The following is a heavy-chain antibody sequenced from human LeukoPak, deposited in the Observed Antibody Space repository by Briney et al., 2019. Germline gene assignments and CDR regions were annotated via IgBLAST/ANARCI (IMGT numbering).Heavy chain of an antibody. J-gene: IGHJ4*02. D-gene: IGHD5-12*01. Sequence: SETLSLTCTVSGGSISSSSYYWGWIRQPPGKGLEWIGTIYYSGSTYYNPSLKSRVTISVDTSKNQFSLKLSSVTAADTAVYYCAREPGGYADYWGQGTLVTVSS. CDR3: AREPGGYADY. CDR2: IYYSGST. V-gene: IGHV4-39*07. CDR1: GGSISSSSYY.